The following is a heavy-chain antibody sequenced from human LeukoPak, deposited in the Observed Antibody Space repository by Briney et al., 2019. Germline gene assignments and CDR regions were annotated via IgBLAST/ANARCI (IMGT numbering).Heavy chain of an antibody. D-gene: IGHD2-15*01. Sequence: ASVKVSCKASGGTFSSYAISWVRQAPGQGLEWMGGIIPIFGTANYAQKFQGRVTTTADESTSTAYMELSSLRSEDTAVYYCARGLLLRGFWFDPWGQGTLVTVSS. V-gene: IGHV1-69*01. CDR3: ARGLLLRGFWFDP. CDR1: GGTFSSYA. J-gene: IGHJ5*02. CDR2: IIPIFGTA.